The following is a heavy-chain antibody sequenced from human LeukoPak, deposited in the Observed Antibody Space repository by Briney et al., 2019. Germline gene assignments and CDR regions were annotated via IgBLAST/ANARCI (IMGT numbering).Heavy chain of an antibody. J-gene: IGHJ6*03. CDR3: ARGEKYYYMDV. CDR2: IYYSGST. V-gene: IGHV4-59*01. Sequence: SETLSLTCTVSGGSISSYYWSWIRQPPGKGLEWIGYIYYSGSTNYNPSHKNRVTISIDTSKNQFSLKLSSVTAADTAVYYCARGEKYYYMDVWGKGATVIVSS. CDR1: GGSISSYY.